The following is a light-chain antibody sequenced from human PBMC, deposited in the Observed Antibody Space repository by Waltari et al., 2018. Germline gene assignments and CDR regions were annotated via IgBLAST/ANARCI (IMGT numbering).Light chain of an antibody. CDR1: ENVNNY. Sequence: DIQMTQSPSSLSASVGDRVTITCRASENVNNYLNWYQHKPGKAPKLLIYKASTLQSGVPSRFSGSGSGTDYTFTISSLQSEDVATYYCQHGFGTPFTFGPGTKLDI. CDR2: KAS. CDR3: QHGFGTPFT. V-gene: IGKV1-39*01. J-gene: IGKJ3*01.